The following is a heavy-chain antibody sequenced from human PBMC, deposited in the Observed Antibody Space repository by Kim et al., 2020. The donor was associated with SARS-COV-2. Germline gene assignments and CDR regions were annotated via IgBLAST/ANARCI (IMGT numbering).Heavy chain of an antibody. CDR3: ARSIDGGGNDY. Sequence: SETLSLTCTVSGGSISSYYWSWIRQPPGKGLEWIGYIYYSGSTNYNPSLKSRVTISVDTSKNQFSLKLSSVTAADTAVYYCARSIDGGGNDYWGQGTLVTVSS. CDR1: GGSISSYY. CDR2: IYYSGST. J-gene: IGHJ4*02. D-gene: IGHD2-15*01. V-gene: IGHV4-59*13.